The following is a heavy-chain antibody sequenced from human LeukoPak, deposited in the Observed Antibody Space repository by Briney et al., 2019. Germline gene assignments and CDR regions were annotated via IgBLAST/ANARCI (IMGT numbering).Heavy chain of an antibody. V-gene: IGHV3-23*01. CDR1: GFTFSSYA. D-gene: IGHD3-22*01. Sequence: GGPLRLSCAASGFTFSSYAMSWVRQAPGKGLEWVSAISGSGGSTYYADSVKGRFTISRDNSKNTLYLQMNSLRAEDTAVYYCAKDGDYYDSSGYYGDFDYWGQGTLVTVSS. CDR2: ISGSGGST. J-gene: IGHJ4*02. CDR3: AKDGDYYDSSGYYGDFDY.